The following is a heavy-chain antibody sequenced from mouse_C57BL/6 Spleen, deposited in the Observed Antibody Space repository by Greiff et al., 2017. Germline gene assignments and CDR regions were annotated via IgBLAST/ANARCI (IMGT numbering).Heavy chain of an antibody. V-gene: IGHV1-82*01. D-gene: IGHD3-3*01. CDR1: GYAFSSSW. CDR3: ARWGDGYFDY. Sequence: QVQLQQSGPELVKPGASVKISCKASGYAFSSSWMNWVKQRPGKGLEWIGRIYPGDGDTNYNGKFKGKATLTADKSSSTAYMQLSSLTSEDSAVXFCARWGDGYFDYWGQGTTLTVSS. CDR2: IYPGDGDT. J-gene: IGHJ2*01.